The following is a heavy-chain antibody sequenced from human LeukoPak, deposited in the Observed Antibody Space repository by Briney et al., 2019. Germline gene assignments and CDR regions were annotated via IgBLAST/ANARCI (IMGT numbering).Heavy chain of an antibody. CDR2: INTDGSST. V-gene: IGHV3-74*01. Sequence: GGSLRLSCAASGFTFSSYWMHWVRQAPGKGLVWVSRINTDGSSTSYADSVKGRFTISRDNAKNSLYLQMNSLRAEDTAVYYCARYSRSWDLDYWGQGTLVTVSS. D-gene: IGHD6-13*01. CDR1: GFTFSSYW. CDR3: ARYSRSWDLDY. J-gene: IGHJ4*02.